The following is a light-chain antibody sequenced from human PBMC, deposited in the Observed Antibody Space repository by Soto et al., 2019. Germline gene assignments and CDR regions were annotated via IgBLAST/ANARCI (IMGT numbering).Light chain of an antibody. V-gene: IGLV2-14*01. CDR2: EVS. J-gene: IGLJ3*02. CDR3: SSYTTTTAWV. CDR1: SSDVGAYRY. Sequence: QSALTQPASVSGSPGQSITISCTGSSSDVGAYRYVSWFQQHPGRAPKLIIYEVSNRPSGVSDRFSGSKSGNTASLTISGLKAEYEADYHCSSYTTTTAWVFGGGTKLTVL.